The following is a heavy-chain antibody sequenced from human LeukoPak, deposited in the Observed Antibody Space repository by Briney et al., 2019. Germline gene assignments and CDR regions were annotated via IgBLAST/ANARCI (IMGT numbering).Heavy chain of an antibody. CDR1: GGSVSSGTYF. CDR3: ARSSGSYYPFDN. Sequence: SETLSLTCTVSGGSVSSGTYFWGWVRQPPGKGLESIGSIYYSGSTNFDPSLKSRVIISVDTSKNQFSLKLRSVTAADTAVYYCARSSGSYYPFDNWGQGTLVTVSS. J-gene: IGHJ4*02. CDR2: IYYSGST. D-gene: IGHD1-26*01. V-gene: IGHV4-61*01.